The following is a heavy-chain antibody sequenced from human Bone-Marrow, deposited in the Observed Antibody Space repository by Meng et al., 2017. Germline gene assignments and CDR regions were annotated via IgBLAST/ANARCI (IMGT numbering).Heavy chain of an antibody. CDR1: GFTFSTYV. Sequence: QVQLVGSGGGVGKPGRSLGLSCAASGFTFSTYVMHWVRQAPGKWLEWVSLIYGGGSTYHADSVKGRFTISREISKNTLLLQMNSLGAEDTAVYYCARISWNALDYWGQGTLVTVSS. D-gene: IGHD1-1*01. CDR2: IYGGGST. CDR3: ARISWNALDY. V-gene: IGHV3-NL1*01. J-gene: IGHJ4*02.